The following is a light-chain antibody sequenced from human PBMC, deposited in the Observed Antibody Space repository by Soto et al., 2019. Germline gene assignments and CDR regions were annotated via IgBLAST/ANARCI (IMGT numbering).Light chain of an antibody. CDR3: QQYGSSSTWP. Sequence: EIVLTQSPGTLSLSPGERATLSCRASQSVSSAYLAWYQHKPGQPPTLLIYAASSRVTGIPDRFSGSGSGTAFTLTLSRLEPEAFAVYYCQQYGSSSTWPFGQGTKVDIK. CDR1: QSVSSAY. V-gene: IGKV3-20*01. CDR2: AAS. J-gene: IGKJ1*01.